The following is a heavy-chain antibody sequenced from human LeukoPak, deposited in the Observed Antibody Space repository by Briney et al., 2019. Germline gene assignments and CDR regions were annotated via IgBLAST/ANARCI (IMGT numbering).Heavy chain of an antibody. D-gene: IGHD1-14*01. Sequence: GGSLRLSCAASGFTFSSYEINWVRQAPGKGLEWVSYISSSGNTIYYADSVKGRFTISRDNAKNSVYLQMNSLRAEDTAVYYCARNQWQVDYWGQGTLVTVSS. J-gene: IGHJ4*02. CDR2: ISSSGNTI. CDR1: GFTFSSYE. CDR3: ARNQWQVDY. V-gene: IGHV3-48*03.